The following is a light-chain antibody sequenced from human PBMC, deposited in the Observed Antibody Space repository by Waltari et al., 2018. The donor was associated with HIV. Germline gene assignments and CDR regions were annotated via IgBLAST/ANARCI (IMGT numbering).Light chain of an antibody. CDR2: EVT. V-gene: IGLV2-18*02. CDR3: SSYTTSSTWV. CDR1: SSDIGAYNR. J-gene: IGLJ3*02. Sequence: QSALTQPPSVSGSLGQSVTISCTGTSSDIGAYNRVSLYQQSPGTAPKLRIYEVTHRPSGVPVRFSGSKSGNTASLTISGLQADDEADYYCSSYTTSSTWVFGGGTKLTVL.